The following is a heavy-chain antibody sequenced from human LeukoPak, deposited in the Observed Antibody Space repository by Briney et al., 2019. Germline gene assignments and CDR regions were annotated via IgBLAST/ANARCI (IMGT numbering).Heavy chain of an antibody. CDR3: ARIRGYSYFNWLDP. V-gene: IGHV4-59*08. J-gene: IGHJ5*02. CDR2: IYYSGST. D-gene: IGHD5-18*01. CDR1: GGSISSYY. Sequence: PSETLSLTCTVSGGSISSYYWSWIRQPPGKGLEWIGYIYYSGSTNYNPSLKSRVTISVDTSKNQFSLKLSSVTAADTAVYYCARIRGYSYFNWLDPWGQGTLVTVSS.